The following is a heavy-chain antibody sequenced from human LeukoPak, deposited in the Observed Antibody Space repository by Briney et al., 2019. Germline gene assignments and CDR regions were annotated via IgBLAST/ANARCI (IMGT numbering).Heavy chain of an antibody. CDR1: GFTFSSYA. J-gene: IGHJ5*02. CDR3: AKDLSSSSWPAWFDP. V-gene: IGHV3-23*01. D-gene: IGHD6-13*01. Sequence: GGSLRLSCAASGFTFSSYAMSWVRQAPGKGLDWVSAISGSGGSTYYADSVKGRFTISRDNSKNTLYLQMNSLRAEDTAVYYCAKDLSSSSWPAWFDPWGQGTLVTVSS. CDR2: ISGSGGST.